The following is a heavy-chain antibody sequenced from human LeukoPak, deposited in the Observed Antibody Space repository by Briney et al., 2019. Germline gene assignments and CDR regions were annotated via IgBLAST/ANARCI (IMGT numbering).Heavy chain of an antibody. CDR2: IYDSGSP. CDR1: GGSVSSYY. D-gene: IGHD3-22*01. V-gene: IGHV4-59*02. Sequence: SETLSLTCTVSGGSVSSYYWGWIRRPPGKGLAWIGYIYDSGSPKYNPSLKSRVTISIDTSKNQLSLNLSSVTAADTAVYYCARAGCYYDSSSYYSFDSWGQGTLVTVSS. J-gene: IGHJ4*02. CDR3: ARAGCYYDSSSYYSFDS.